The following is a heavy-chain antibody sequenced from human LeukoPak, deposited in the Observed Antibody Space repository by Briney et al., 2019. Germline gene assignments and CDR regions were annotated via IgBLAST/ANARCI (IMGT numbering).Heavy chain of an antibody. D-gene: IGHD6-13*01. J-gene: IGHJ4*02. CDR3: ARDGQQQLYFDY. Sequence: GGSLRLSCAASGFTFSSYGMHCIRQAPGKGLEWVPVIWYDGSNKYYADSVKGRFTISRDNSKNTLYLQMNSLRAEDTAVYYCARDGQQQLYFDYWGQGTLVTVTS. CDR1: GFTFSSYG. V-gene: IGHV3-33*01. CDR2: IWYDGSNK.